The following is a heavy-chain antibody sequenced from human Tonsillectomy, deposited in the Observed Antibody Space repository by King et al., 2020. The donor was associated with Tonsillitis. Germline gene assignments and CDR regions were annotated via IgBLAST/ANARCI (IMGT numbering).Heavy chain of an antibody. CDR3: ARGTYTTAALWYFDY. V-gene: IGHV4-4*02. CDR2: IFHSGGP. J-gene: IGHJ4*02. D-gene: IGHD2-2*01. CDR1: GCSLTPNNC. Sequence: QLQESGPGLVKPSGTLSLNCAVSGCSLTPNNCWSWVRPPPGKGLECIWEIFHSGGPHYNPSLNSRVTISVDKSRNQLSLKVNSVTAADTAMYYCARGTYTTAALWYFDYWGQGALVTVSS.